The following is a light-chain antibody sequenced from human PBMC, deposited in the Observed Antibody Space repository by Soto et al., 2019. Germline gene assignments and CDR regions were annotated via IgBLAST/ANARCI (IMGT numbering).Light chain of an antibody. CDR1: QSVSSY. CDR3: QQRSNWPPIT. J-gene: IGKJ5*01. Sequence: ETVLTQSPATLSLSPGERATLSCRASQSVSSYLAWYQQRPGQAPRLLIYDASHRAAGIPARFSGSGFGTDFTLTISSLEPEDAAVYYCQQRSNWPPITFGQGTRLEIK. CDR2: DAS. V-gene: IGKV3-11*01.